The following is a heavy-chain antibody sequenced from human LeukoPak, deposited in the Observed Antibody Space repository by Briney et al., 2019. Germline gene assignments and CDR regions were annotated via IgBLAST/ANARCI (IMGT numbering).Heavy chain of an antibody. CDR3: AGAPDNDRSSWLDY. J-gene: IGHJ4*02. CDR1: GYTFTSYY. V-gene: IGHV1-46*01. Sequence: ASVKLSCTASGYTFTSYYMHWVRQAPGQGLEWVGIINPSGGSKSYAQMFQGRVTMTRDTSTSTVYLQLSRLGDEDAAVYYLAGAPDNDRSSWLDYWGQGTLVTVSS. CDR2: INPSGGSK. D-gene: IGHD6-13*01.